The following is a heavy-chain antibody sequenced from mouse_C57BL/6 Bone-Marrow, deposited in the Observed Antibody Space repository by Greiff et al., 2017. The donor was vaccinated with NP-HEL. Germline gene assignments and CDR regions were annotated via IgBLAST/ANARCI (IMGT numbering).Heavy chain of an antibody. Sequence: QVQLQQPGAELVKPGASVKLSCKASGYTFTNYWMHWVKQRPGRGLEWIGRIDPTSGGTKYTEKFKSKATLTVDKPSSTAYLQLSSLTSEDSAVYYCARYYYGSGYFDYWGQGTTLTVSS. CDR3: ARYYYGSGYFDY. D-gene: IGHD1-1*01. J-gene: IGHJ2*01. CDR2: IDPTSGGT. V-gene: IGHV1-72*01. CDR1: GYTFTNYW.